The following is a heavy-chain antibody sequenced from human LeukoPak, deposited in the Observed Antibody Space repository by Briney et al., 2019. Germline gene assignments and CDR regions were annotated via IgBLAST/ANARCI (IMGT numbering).Heavy chain of an antibody. CDR2: INSDGSST. J-gene: IGHJ4*02. Sequence: GGSLRLSGGAPGFTFSSYWMNWVRQGPGKGLVWVSRINSDGSSTNNADSVKGRFTISRDNAKNTLYLQMTNLRDEDTAVYFCVRDRGYYDSSGYYSFDNWGQGTLVTVSS. CDR1: GFTFSSYW. D-gene: IGHD3-22*01. V-gene: IGHV3-74*01. CDR3: VRDRGYYDSSGYYSFDN.